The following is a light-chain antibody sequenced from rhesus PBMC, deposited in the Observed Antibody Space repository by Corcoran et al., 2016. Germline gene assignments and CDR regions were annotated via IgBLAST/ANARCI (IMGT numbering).Light chain of an antibody. CDR2: AAS. J-gene: IGKJ4*01. CDR3: LQHNSYPLT. Sequence: DIQMTQSPSSLSASVGDTVTITCRASQGISSYLNWFQQKPGKAPKLLIYAASSLESGVPSRFSGSGSGTEFTLTSSSLQPEDFAADYCLQHNSYPLTFGGGTKVEIK. CDR1: QGISSY. V-gene: IGKV1-28*01.